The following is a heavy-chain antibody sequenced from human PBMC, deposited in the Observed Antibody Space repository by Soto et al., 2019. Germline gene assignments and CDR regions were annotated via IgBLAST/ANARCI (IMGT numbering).Heavy chain of an antibody. CDR2: ISSSGSTI. D-gene: IGHD6-13*01. CDR1: GFTFSSYE. V-gene: IGHV3-48*03. Sequence: GGSLRLSCAASGFTFSSYEMNWVRQAPGKGLEWVSYISSSGSTIYYADSVKGRFTISRDNAKNSLYLQMNSLRAEDTAVYYCARVQAAAGTDGMDVWGQGTTVTVSS. CDR3: ARVQAAAGTDGMDV. J-gene: IGHJ6*02.